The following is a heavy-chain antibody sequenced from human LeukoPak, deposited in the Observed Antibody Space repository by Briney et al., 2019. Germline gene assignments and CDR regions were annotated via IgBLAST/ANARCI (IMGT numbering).Heavy chain of an antibody. CDR1: GGTFSSYA. CDR2: IIPIFGTA. J-gene: IGHJ4*02. V-gene: IGHV1-69*05. CDR3: ARDRGVTTWIDY. Sequence: SVTVSCKASGGTFSSYAISWVRQAPGQGLEWMGGIIPIFGTANYAQKFQGRVTMTTDTSTSTAYMELRGLRSDDTAVYYCARDRGVTTWIDYWGQGTLVTVSS. D-gene: IGHD4-17*01.